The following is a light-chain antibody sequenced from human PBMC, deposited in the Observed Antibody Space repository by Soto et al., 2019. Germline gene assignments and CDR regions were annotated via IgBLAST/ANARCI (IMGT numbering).Light chain of an antibody. CDR2: AAS. V-gene: IGKV3-20*01. CDR1: QSVSSSY. Sequence: EIVLTQSPGTLSLSPGERATLSCRASQSVSSSYLAWYQQKPGQAPRPLIYAASRRATGIPDRFSGSGSGTDFTLTITGLEPEDFAVYYCQQYERWPPLTFGGGTKVDIK. J-gene: IGKJ4*01. CDR3: QQYERWPPLT.